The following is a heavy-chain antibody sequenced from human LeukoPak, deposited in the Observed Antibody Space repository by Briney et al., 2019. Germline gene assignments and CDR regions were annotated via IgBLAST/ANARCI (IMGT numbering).Heavy chain of an antibody. CDR3: AKERGYSSSYGPNWFDP. D-gene: IGHD6-13*01. CDR1: GFTFSSYA. V-gene: IGHV3-23*01. CDR2: LSGSGDRT. Sequence: PGGSLRLSCAASGFTFSSYAMSWVRQAPGKGLEWVSALSGSGDRTYYAGSVKGRFTISRDNSKNTLYLQMNSLRAEDTAVYYCAKERGYSSSYGPNWFDPWGQGTLVTVSS. J-gene: IGHJ5*02.